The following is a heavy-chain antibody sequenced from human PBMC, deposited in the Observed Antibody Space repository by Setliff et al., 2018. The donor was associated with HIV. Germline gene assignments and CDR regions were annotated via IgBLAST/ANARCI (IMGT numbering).Heavy chain of an antibody. CDR2: IIPYNGDT. CDR3: ARLIKHYDFWSGYYGAYYYYMDV. V-gene: IGHV1-18*04. J-gene: IGHJ6*03. D-gene: IGHD3-3*01. Sequence: ASVKVSCKASGYTFTGYYIHWVRQAPGQGLEWMGWIIPYNGDTYYDEKFQGRVTMTTDTYTSTAYMDLRSLRSDDTAVYYCARLIKHYDFWSGYYGAYYYYMDVWGTGTTVTVSS. CDR1: GYTFTGYY.